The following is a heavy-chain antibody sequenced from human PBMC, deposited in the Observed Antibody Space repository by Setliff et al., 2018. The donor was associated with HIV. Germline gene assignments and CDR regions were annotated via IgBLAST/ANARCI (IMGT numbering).Heavy chain of an antibody. CDR2: INHSGST. CDR1: GGSFSGYY. Sequence: SETLSLTCAVYGGSFSGYYWSWIRQPPGKGLEWIGEINHSGSTYYNPSLRSRVSLSVDTSKNQFSLKLSSVTAADTAVYYCARESPLNYYDSSGYYYVGNYYGMDVWGQGTTVTVSS. CDR3: ARESPLNYYDSSGYYYVGNYYGMDV. D-gene: IGHD3-22*01. V-gene: IGHV4-34*01. J-gene: IGHJ6*02.